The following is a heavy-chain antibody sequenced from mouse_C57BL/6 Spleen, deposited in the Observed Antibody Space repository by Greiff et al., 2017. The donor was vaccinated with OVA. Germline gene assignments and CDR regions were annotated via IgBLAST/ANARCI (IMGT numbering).Heavy chain of an antibody. CDR3: ARYYGSSHWYFDV. J-gene: IGHJ1*03. D-gene: IGHD1-1*01. CDR1: GYTFTSYW. V-gene: IGHV1-64*01. CDR2: IHPNSGST. Sequence: QVQLQQPGAELVKPGASVKLSCKASGYTFTSYWMHWVKQRPGQGLEWIGMIHPNSGSTNYNEKFKSKATLTVDKSSSTAYMQLSSLTSEDSAAYYCARYYGSSHWYFDVWGTGTTVTVSS.